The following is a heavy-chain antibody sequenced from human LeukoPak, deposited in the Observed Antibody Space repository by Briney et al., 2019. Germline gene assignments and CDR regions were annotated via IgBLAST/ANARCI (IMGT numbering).Heavy chain of an antibody. CDR1: GDSISRSSFF. D-gene: IGHD2-2*01. V-gene: IGHV4-39*01. CDR2: IYYSGGT. Sequence: SETLSLTCTVSGDSISRSSFFWGWIRQSPGKGLEWIGSIYYSGGTFYNPSLKSRVTISIDTSKTRFFLKLSSVTAADTAVYYCARHLVVVPAAILGDWFDPWGQGTLVTVSS. J-gene: IGHJ5*02. CDR3: ARHLVVVPAAILGDWFDP.